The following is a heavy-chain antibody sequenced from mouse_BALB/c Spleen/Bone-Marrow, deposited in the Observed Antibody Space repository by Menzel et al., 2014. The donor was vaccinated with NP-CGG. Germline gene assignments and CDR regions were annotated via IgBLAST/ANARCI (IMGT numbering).Heavy chain of an antibody. D-gene: IGHD2-14*01. CDR1: GYTFXSYY. Sequence: VHLVESGPELVKPGASVRISCKASGYTFXSYYIHWVKQRPGQGLEWIGWIYPGNVNTNYNEKFKGKATLTADKSSSTAYMQLSSLTSEDSAVYFCARGGYDGAWFAYWGQGTLVTVSA. J-gene: IGHJ3*01. CDR2: IYPGNVNT. V-gene: IGHV1S56*01. CDR3: ARGGYDGAWFAY.